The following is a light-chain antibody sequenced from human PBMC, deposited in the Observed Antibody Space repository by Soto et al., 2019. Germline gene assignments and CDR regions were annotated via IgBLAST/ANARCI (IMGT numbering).Light chain of an antibody. J-gene: IGKJ1*01. CDR1: QSISSW. Sequence: DIQMTQSPSTLSASVGDRVTITCRASQSISSWLAWYQQKPGKAPKLLIYYASSLESGVPSRFSGSGSGTEFTLTISSLHPDDCATYYCQLYNSYWTFGQGTKGESK. V-gene: IGKV1-5*01. CDR2: YAS. CDR3: QLYNSYWT.